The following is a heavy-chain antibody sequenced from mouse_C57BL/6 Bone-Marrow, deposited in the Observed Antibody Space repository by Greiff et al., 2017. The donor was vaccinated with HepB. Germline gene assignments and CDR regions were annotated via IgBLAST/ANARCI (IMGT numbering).Heavy chain of an antibody. J-gene: IGHJ3*01. V-gene: IGHV1-54*01. CDR2: INPGSGGT. Sequence: VQLQQSGAELVRPGTSVKVSCKASGYAFTNYLIEWVKQRPGQGLEWIGVINPGSGGTNYNEKFKGKATLTADKSSSTAYMQLSSLTSEDSAVYFCARRGIGAWFAYWGQGTLVTVSA. CDR3: ARRGIGAWFAY. CDR1: GYAFTNYL.